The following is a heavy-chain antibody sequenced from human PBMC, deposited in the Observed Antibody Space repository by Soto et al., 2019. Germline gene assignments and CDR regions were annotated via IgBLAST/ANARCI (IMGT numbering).Heavy chain of an antibody. CDR1: GGSISSGGYS. Sequence: SETLSLTCAVSGGSISSGGYSWSWIRQPPGKGLEWIGYMYHSGSTYYNPSLKSRVTISIDTSKNQFSLKLSSVTAADTAVYYCAGTRGYCSGGSCPTVVDYWGQGTLVTGSS. J-gene: IGHJ4*02. D-gene: IGHD2-15*01. CDR3: AGTRGYCSGGSCPTVVDY. CDR2: MYHSGST. V-gene: IGHV4-30-2*01.